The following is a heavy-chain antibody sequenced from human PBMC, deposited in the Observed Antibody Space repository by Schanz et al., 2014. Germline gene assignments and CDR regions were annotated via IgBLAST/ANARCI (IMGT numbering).Heavy chain of an antibody. CDR3: VRHGNYEFWHGPTPQFEN. CDR1: GGSISTSSRY. D-gene: IGHD3-3*01. V-gene: IGHV4-39*01. J-gene: IGHJ4*02. CDR2: LYYTGKT. Sequence: QLHLQESGPGLAKPSETLSLICSVSGGSISTSSRYWGWIRQSPGKGLEWLGSLYYTGKTHYNPPLKRQATIPQDPSKNQFSVTLTSVTAADTAVYYCVRHGNYEFWHGPTPQFENWGQGTLVTVS.